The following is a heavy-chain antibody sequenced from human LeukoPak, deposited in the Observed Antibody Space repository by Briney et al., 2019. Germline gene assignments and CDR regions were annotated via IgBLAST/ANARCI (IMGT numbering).Heavy chain of an antibody. CDR3: ARKAPPGKQFDY. Sequence: PSETLSLTCTVSGGSISSSSYYWGWIRQPPGKGLEWIGSIYYSGSTYYNPSLKSRVTISVDTSKNQFSLKLSSVTSADTAVYYCARKAPPGKQFDYWGQGTLVTVSS. V-gene: IGHV4-39*01. CDR1: GGSISSSSYY. D-gene: IGHD1/OR15-1a*01. J-gene: IGHJ4*02. CDR2: IYYSGST.